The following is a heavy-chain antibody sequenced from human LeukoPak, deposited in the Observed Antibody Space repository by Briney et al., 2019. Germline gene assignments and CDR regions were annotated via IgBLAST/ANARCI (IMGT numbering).Heavy chain of an antibody. Sequence: GGSLRLSCTASGFTISSYWMSWVRQAPGKGLEWVANIKEDGSEKYYVDSVKGRFTISRDNSKNTLYLQMNSLRAEDTAVYYCARAPWGYCSSTSCYYMDVWGKGTTVTVSS. CDR2: IKEDGSEK. D-gene: IGHD2-2*01. V-gene: IGHV3-7*01. J-gene: IGHJ6*03. CDR3: ARAPWGYCSSTSCYYMDV. CDR1: GFTISSYW.